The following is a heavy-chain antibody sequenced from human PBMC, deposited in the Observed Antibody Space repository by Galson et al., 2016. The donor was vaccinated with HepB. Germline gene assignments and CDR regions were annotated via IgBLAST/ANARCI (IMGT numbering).Heavy chain of an antibody. CDR3: ATDGRYCGGGSCLPDWYFYF. J-gene: IGHJ2*01. D-gene: IGHD2-15*01. CDR1: GFTFSSYG. V-gene: IGHV3-23*01. Sequence: SLRLSCAASGFTFSSYGTNWVRQAPGKGLEWVSAIRPGGSSTFYADSVKGRFTISRDDSTDTLYLRMNSLRAEDTAVYYCATDGRYCGGGSCLPDWYFYFWGRGTLVTVSS. CDR2: IRPGGSST.